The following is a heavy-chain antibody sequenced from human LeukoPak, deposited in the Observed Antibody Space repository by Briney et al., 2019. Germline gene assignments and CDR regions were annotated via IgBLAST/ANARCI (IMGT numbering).Heavy chain of an antibody. CDR1: GYTFTGYY. J-gene: IGHJ6*03. Sequence: ASAKVSCKASGYTFTGYYMHWVRQAPGQGLEWMGWINPNSGGTNYAQKFQGRVTMTRDTSISTAYMELSRLRSDDTAVYYCARGPSDYCSGGSCYSGYYYYYMDVWGKGTTVTVSS. CDR2: INPNSGGT. CDR3: ARGPSDYCSGGSCYSGYYYYYMDV. V-gene: IGHV1-2*02. D-gene: IGHD2-15*01.